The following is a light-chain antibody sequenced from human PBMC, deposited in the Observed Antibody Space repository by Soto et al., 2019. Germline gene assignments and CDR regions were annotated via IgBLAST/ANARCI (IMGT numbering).Light chain of an antibody. Sequence: ESVLTQSPGTLSLSPGERATLSCRASQSVSSNYLAWYQQKPGQAPRLLIYGASTRATGIPDRFSGSGSGTDFTLTISRLEPEDSAGYYCQQYGSSPTWTFGQGTKV. CDR2: GAS. V-gene: IGKV3-20*01. CDR3: QQYGSSPTWT. J-gene: IGKJ1*01. CDR1: QSVSSNY.